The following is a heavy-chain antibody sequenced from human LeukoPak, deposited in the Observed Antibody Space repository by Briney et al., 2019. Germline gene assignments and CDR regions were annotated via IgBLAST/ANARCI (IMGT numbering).Heavy chain of an antibody. CDR3: ARAYQPLGGLSLPDY. J-gene: IGHJ4*02. V-gene: IGHV7-4-1*02. CDR1: GYSFTSYA. Sequence: ASVKVSCKASGYSFTSYAMNWLRQAPGQGLEWMGWINPNTGNPTYAPGFTGRFVFSLDTSVSTAYLQISGLKADDTAVYYCARAYQPLGGLSLPDYWGQGTLVSVSS. CDR2: INPNTGNP. D-gene: IGHD3-16*02.